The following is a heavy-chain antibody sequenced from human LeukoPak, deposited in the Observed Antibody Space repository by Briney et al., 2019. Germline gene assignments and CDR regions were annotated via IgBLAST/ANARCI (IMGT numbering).Heavy chain of an antibody. D-gene: IGHD6-13*01. Sequence: GGSLRLSCAASGFTVSSSYMSWVRQASGKGLEWVSIISSAGTTYYADSVKGRFTISRDNSKNTVYLQVNSLRDEDTAVYYCARDLEAANTYYFDYWGQGTMVTVSS. V-gene: IGHV3-66*01. CDR1: GFTVSSSY. CDR3: ARDLEAANTYYFDY. CDR2: ISSAGTT. J-gene: IGHJ4*02.